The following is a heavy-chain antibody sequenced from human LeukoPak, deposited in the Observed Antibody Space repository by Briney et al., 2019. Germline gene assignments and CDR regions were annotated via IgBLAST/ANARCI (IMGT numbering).Heavy chain of an antibody. CDR1: GGSISSYY. Sequence: SETLSLTCTVSGGSISSYYWSWIRQPPGKGLEWIGYIYYSGNTNYNPSLKSRVTISVDTSKNQFSLRLSSVTAADTAVYYCARDILPSYSGYDRTLPDYWGQGTLVTVSS. CDR3: ARDILPSYSGYDRTLPDY. CDR2: IYYSGNT. V-gene: IGHV4-59*12. D-gene: IGHD5-12*01. J-gene: IGHJ4*02.